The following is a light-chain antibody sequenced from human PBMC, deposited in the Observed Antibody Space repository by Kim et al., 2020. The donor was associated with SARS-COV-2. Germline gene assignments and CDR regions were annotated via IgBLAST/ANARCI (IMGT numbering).Light chain of an antibody. CDR2: KDS. CDR3: QSADSSGTSHVV. Sequence: PGQTARITCSGDALPKQDAYWYQQKPGQAPVLVIYKDSERPSGIPGRFSGSSSGTTVTLTISGVQAEDEADYYCQSADSSGTSHVVFGGGTQLTVL. CDR1: ALPKQD. V-gene: IGLV3-25*03. J-gene: IGLJ2*01.